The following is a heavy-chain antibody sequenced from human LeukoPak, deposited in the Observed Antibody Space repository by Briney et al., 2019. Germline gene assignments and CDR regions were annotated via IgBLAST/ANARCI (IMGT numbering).Heavy chain of an antibody. V-gene: IGHV3-23*01. J-gene: IGHJ4*02. CDR1: GFTSIAYA. D-gene: IGHD2/OR15-2a*01. Sequence: GGSLRLSCVGSGFTSIAYALTWARQAPGKGLEWVSGISGGGVTTYYADSVKGRFTISKDNAKNTVYLQMNSLRAEDTAVYYCVSFYETYWGRGTLVTVSS. CDR2: ISGGGVTT. CDR3: VSFYETY.